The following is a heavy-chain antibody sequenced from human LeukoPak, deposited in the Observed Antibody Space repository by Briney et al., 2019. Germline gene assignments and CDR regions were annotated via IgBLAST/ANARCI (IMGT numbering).Heavy chain of an antibody. CDR1: GFTFTTYW. Sequence: GGSLRLSCAASGFTFTTYWMSWVRQAPGKGLEWVSSITASSTAIYSADSVKGRFTISRDNAKNFLYLQMNSLRAEDTAVYYCARTYYDILTGYNPYFDYWGQGILVTVSS. J-gene: IGHJ4*02. V-gene: IGHV3-21*01. CDR2: ITASSTAI. D-gene: IGHD3-9*01. CDR3: ARTYYDILTGYNPYFDY.